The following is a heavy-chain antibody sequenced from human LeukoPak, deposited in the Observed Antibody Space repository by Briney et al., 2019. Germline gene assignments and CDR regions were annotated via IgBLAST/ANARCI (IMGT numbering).Heavy chain of an antibody. J-gene: IGHJ4*02. Sequence: GGSLRLSCAASGFTFSSYGMSWVRQAPGKGLEWVSAISGSGGSTYYADSVKGRFTISRDNSKNTLYLQMNSLRAEDTAVYYCAKDPGYYYGSGSYFDYWGQGTLVTVSS. CDR3: AKDPGYYYGSGSYFDY. CDR1: GFTFSSYG. CDR2: ISGSGGST. D-gene: IGHD3-10*01. V-gene: IGHV3-23*01.